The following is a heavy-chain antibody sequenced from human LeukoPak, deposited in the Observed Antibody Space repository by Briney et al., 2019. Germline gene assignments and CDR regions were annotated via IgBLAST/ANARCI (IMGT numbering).Heavy chain of an antibody. CDR2: IVPIFGTA. V-gene: IGHV1-69*13. D-gene: IGHD6-13*01. Sequence: ASVNVSCKASGGTFSSYAISWVRQAPGQGLEWMGGIVPIFGTANYAQKFQGRVTITADESTSTAYMGLSSLRSEDTAVYYCARSTRRYSSSFRGYYFDYWGQGTLVTVSS. CDR3: ARSTRRYSSSFRGYYFDY. CDR1: GGTFSSYA. J-gene: IGHJ4*02.